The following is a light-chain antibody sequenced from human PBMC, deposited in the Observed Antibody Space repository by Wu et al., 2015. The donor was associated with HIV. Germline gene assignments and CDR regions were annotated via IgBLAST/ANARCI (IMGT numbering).Light chain of an antibody. Sequence: EIVMTQSPATLSVSPGERATLSCRASQSVSSNLVWYQQKPGQAPRLLIYGASTRATGVPDRFSGSGSGTEFTLTINRLEPEDFAVYYCQQYGDSRTFGQGTKVEIK. J-gene: IGKJ1*01. CDR1: QSVSSN. V-gene: IGKV3D-15*01. CDR3: QQYGDSRT. CDR2: GAS.